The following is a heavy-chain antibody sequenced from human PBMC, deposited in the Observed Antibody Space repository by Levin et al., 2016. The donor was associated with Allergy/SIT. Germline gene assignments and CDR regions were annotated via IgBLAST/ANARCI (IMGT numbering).Heavy chain of an antibody. CDR3: AKDADFIAVTGRYFDN. Sequence: GESLKISCAASGFTFNGYGMHWVRQAPGKGLEWVTFIRYDGSKTYYADTVKGRFTISRDNSKNTLYLQMNNLRGEDTAVYYCAKDADFIAVTGRYFDNWGQGTLVTVSS. CDR1: GFTFNGYG. J-gene: IGHJ4*02. D-gene: IGHD6-19*01. CDR2: IRYDGSKT. V-gene: IGHV3-30*02.